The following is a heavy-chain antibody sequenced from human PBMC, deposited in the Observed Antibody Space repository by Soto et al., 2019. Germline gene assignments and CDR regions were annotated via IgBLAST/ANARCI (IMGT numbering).Heavy chain of an antibody. J-gene: IGHJ5*02. D-gene: IGHD2-15*01. V-gene: IGHV4-39*01. CDR1: GDSIDSRSYD. CDR2: FYYRGST. CDR3: ASRGGYCTGGSCQEWFDP. Sequence: SETLSLTFTVSGDSIDSRSYDWGWIRQPPGKGLEWIGSFYYRGSTYYNPSLESRVSISVDTLKNQFSLKLTSVTAADTAVYYCASRGGYCTGGSCQEWFDPLGQGTLVTVSS.